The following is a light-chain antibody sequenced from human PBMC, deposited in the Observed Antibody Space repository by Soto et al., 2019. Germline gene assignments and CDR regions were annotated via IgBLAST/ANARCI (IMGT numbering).Light chain of an antibody. CDR3: SSYTNINTRACV. CDR1: SSDVGSYTL. J-gene: IGLJ1*01. Sequence: QSALTQPASVSGSPGQSITISCTGTSSDVGSYTLVSWYQHHTGKAPKLMIYEGSKRPSGVSNRFSGSKSGNTASLTISGLQAEDEAEYYCSSYTNINTRACVFGTGTKLTVL. V-gene: IGLV2-14*02. CDR2: EGS.